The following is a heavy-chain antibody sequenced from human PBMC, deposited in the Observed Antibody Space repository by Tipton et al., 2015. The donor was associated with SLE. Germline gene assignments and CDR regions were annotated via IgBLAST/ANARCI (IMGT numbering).Heavy chain of an antibody. CDR2: IYYSGST. D-gene: IGHD7-27*01. J-gene: IGHJ3*02. V-gene: IGHV4-59*01. CDR3: ARELGMVAFDI. Sequence: TLSLTCTVSGGSISSYYWSWIRQPPGKGLEWIGYIYYSGSTNYNPSLKSRVTISVDTSKNQFSLKLSSVTAADTAVYYCARELGMVAFDIWGQGTMVTVSS. CDR1: GGSISSYY.